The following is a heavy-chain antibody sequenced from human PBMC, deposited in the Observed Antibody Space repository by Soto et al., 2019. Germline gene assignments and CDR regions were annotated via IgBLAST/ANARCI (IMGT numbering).Heavy chain of an antibody. Sequence: GESLKISCAASGFTFSSYAMSWVRQAPGKGLEWVSAISGSGISTYYADSVKGRFTISRDNSKNTLYLQMNSLRAEDTAVFYCAKAVDYYGSGSYYDYWGQGTLVTVSS. J-gene: IGHJ4*02. V-gene: IGHV3-23*01. CDR3: AKAVDYYGSGSYYDY. CDR1: GFTFSSYA. D-gene: IGHD3-10*01. CDR2: ISGSGIST.